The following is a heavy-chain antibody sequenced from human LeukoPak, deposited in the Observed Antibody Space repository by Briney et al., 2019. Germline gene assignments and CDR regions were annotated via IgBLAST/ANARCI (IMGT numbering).Heavy chain of an antibody. D-gene: IGHD3-22*01. CDR1: GGSISSGGYY. V-gene: IGHV4-30-2*01. J-gene: IGHJ4*02. CDR2: IYHSGST. Sequence: PQTLSLTCTVSGGSISSGGYYWSWIRQPPGKGLEWIGYIYHSGSTYYNPSLKSRVTISVDRSKNQFSLKLSSVTAADTAVYYCARAGDYYDSSGYSHDYWGQGTLVTVSS. CDR3: ARAGDYYDSSGYSHDY.